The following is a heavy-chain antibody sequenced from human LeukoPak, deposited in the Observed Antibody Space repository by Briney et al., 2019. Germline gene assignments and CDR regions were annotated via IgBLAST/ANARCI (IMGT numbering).Heavy chain of an antibody. J-gene: IGHJ5*01. CDR3: ARGSPKHDS. CDR2: IYTSGST. CDR1: GGSISSNSYY. Sequence: SETLSLTCTVSGGSISSNSYYWSWIRQPAGKGLEWIGRIYTSGSTDYNPSLKSRVTISVDTSKNQFSLKLISVTAADTGVYYCARGSPKHDSWGQGTLVIVSP. V-gene: IGHV4-61*02.